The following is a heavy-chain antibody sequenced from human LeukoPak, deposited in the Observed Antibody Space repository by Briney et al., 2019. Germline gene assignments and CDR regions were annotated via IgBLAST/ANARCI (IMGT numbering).Heavy chain of an antibody. CDR1: GFTFSSYA. Sequence: PGGSLRLSCAASGFTFSSYAMSWVRQAPGKGLEWVSAISGSGGSTYYADSVKGRFTISRDNSKNTLYLQMNSLRAEDTAVYYCAKLGEADRLHRYFDYWGQGTLVTVSS. J-gene: IGHJ4*02. D-gene: IGHD3-16*01. CDR3: AKLGEADRLHRYFDY. CDR2: ISGSGGST. V-gene: IGHV3-23*01.